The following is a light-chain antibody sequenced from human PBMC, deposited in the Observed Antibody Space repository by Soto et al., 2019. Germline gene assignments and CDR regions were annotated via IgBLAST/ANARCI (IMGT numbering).Light chain of an antibody. CDR1: RSVSSSY. V-gene: IGKV3-20*01. J-gene: IGKJ1*01. Sequence: EIVLTQSPGTLSLSPGERATLSCRASRSVSSSYLAWYQQKPGQAPRLLIYGASSRATGIPDRFSGSGSVTDFTLTISRLEPEDFAVYFCQQYGSSPRTFGQGTKVDIK. CDR2: GAS. CDR3: QQYGSSPRT.